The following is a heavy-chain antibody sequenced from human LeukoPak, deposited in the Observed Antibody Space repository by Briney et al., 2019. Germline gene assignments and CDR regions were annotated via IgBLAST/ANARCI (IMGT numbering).Heavy chain of an antibody. Sequence: GASVKVSCKASGYTFTGYYMHWVRQAPGQGLEWMGWINPNSGRTKYAQKFQGRVTMTRDTSISTAYLELSNLRSDDTAMYYCARGIYGGNSPLVDLWGQGTLVTVSS. V-gene: IGHV1-2*02. CDR1: GYTFTGYY. CDR3: ARGIYGGNSPLVDL. J-gene: IGHJ5*02. D-gene: IGHD6-13*01. CDR2: INPNSGRT.